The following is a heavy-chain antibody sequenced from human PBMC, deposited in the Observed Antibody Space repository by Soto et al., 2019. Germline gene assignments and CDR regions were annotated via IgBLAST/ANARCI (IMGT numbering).Heavy chain of an antibody. J-gene: IGHJ5*02. D-gene: IGHD6-13*01. V-gene: IGHV4-59*08. CDR1: GGSISSYY. CDR3: ARHIAAAGTNWFDP. CDR2: IYNSGST. Sequence: WETLSLTCTASGGSISSYYWSWIRQPPGKGLEWIGYIYNSGSTNYAPSLKGRVTISVDTSKNPFSLKLSSVTAADTAVYYCARHIAAAGTNWFDPWGQGTLVT.